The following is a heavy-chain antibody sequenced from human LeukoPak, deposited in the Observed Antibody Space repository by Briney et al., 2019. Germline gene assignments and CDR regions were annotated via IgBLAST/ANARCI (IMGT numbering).Heavy chain of an antibody. D-gene: IGHD6-13*01. CDR3: ARVGIAAEGPWFDP. CDR1: GGTFSSYA. J-gene: IGHJ5*02. CDR2: IIPILGIA. V-gene: IGHV1-69*04. Sequence: SVKVSCKASGGTFSSYAISWVRQAPGQGLEWMGRIIPILGIANYAQKFQGRVTITADKSTSTAYMELSSLRSEDTAVYYCARVGIAAEGPWFDPWGQGTLVTVSS.